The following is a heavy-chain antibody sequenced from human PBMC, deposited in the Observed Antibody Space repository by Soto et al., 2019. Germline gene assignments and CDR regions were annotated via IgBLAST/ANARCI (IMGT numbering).Heavy chain of an antibody. CDR1: GFSFSNYG. CDR2: IWFDGSNK. V-gene: IGHV3-33*01. CDR3: ARLRSSSWYDLHYYYDGMDV. Sequence: GGSLRLSCAASGFSFSNYGMHWVRQAPGKGLEWVALIWFDGSNKYYGDSVKGRFTISRDNSKNTLYLQMNSLRAEDKSLYYCARLRSSSWYDLHYYYDGMDVWGQGTTVTVSS. D-gene: IGHD6-13*01. J-gene: IGHJ6*02.